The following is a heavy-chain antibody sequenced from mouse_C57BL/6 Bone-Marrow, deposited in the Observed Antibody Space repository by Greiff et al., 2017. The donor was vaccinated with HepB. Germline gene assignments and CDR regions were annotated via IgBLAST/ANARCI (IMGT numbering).Heavy chain of an antibody. CDR3: ARDDGYYWYFDV. V-gene: IGHV5-4*01. CDR1: GFTFSSYA. Sequence: EVQGVESGGGLVKPGGSLKLSCAASGFTFSSYAMSWVRQTPEKRLEWVATISDGGSYTYYPDNVKGRFTISRDNANNNLYLQMSHLKSEDTAMYYCARDDGYYWYFDVWGTGTTVTVSS. CDR2: ISDGGSYT. J-gene: IGHJ1*03. D-gene: IGHD2-3*01.